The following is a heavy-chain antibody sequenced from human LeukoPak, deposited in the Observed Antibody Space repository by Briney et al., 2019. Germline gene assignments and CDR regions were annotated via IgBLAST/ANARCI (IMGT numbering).Heavy chain of an antibody. CDR1: GFTVSSNY. D-gene: IGHD3-22*01. V-gene: IGHV3-53*01. CDR3: ATPLDYYDRSDSHQGGD. CDR2: IYSGGST. Sequence: GGSLRLSCAASGFTVSSNYMSWVRQAPGKGLEWVSVIYSGGSTYYAESVKGRFTISRDNAKNSLYLQMNSLRAEDTAVYYCATPLDYYDRSDSHQGGDWGQGTLVTVSS. J-gene: IGHJ4*02.